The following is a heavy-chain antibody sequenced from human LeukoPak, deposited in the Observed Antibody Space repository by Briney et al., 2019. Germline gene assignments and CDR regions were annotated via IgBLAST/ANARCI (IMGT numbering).Heavy chain of an antibody. D-gene: IGHD6-13*01. CDR3: ARAPYSSSCGYKTHFDY. CDR1: GDSVSSNSAA. CDR2: TYYRSKWYN. J-gene: IGHJ4*02. V-gene: IGHV6-1*01. Sequence: SQTLSLTCAISGDSVSSNSAAWNWIRQSPSRGLEWLGRTYYRSKWYNDYAVSVKSRITINPDTSKNQFSLQLNSVTPEDTAVYYCARAPYSSSCGYKTHFDYWGQGTPVTVSS.